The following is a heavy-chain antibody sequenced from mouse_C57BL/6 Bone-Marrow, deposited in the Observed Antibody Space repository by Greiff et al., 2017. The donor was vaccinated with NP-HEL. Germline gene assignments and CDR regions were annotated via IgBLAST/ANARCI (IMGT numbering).Heavy chain of an antibody. Sequence: VKLVESGAELARPGASVKLSCKASGYTFTSYGISWVKQRTGQGLEWIGEIYPRSGNTYYNEKFKGKATLTADKSSSTAYMELRSLTSEDSAVYFCARRITTVADYWGQGTTLTVSS. CDR1: GYTFTSYG. CDR3: ARRITTVADY. D-gene: IGHD1-1*01. J-gene: IGHJ2*01. V-gene: IGHV1-81*01. CDR2: IYPRSGNT.